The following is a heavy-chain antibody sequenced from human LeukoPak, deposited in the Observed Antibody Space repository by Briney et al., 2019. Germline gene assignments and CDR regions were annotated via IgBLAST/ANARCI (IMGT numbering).Heavy chain of an antibody. CDR1: GGSISSSNW. J-gene: IGHJ2*01. Sequence: SGTLSLTCVVSGGSISSSNWWSWVRQPPEKGLEWIGEVSHDGSTNYNPSLKSRVTISVDKSNNHFSLKLTSVTAADTAMYYCARGDNYVFDVWGRGTLVSVSS. V-gene: IGHV4-4*02. D-gene: IGHD5-24*01. CDR2: VSHDGST. CDR3: ARGDNYVFDV.